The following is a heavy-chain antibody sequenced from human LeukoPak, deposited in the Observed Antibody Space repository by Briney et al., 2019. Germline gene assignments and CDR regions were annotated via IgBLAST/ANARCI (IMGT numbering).Heavy chain of an antibody. CDR3: ARQFGYDDTSDYQGVPDH. J-gene: IGHJ4*02. D-gene: IGHD3-22*01. V-gene: IGHV4-34*01. CDR1: GGSFSGYY. Sequence: SETLSLTCAVYGGSFSGYYWSWIRQPPGKGLEWIGEINHSGSTNYNPSLKSRVTISVDTSKNQFSLKLSSVTAADTAVYYCARQFGYDDTSDYQGVPDHWGQGSLVTVSS. CDR2: INHSGST.